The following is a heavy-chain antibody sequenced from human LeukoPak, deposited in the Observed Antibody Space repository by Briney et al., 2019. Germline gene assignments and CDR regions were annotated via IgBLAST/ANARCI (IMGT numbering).Heavy chain of an antibody. CDR1: GYSISSGYY. CDR2: IYHSGST. CDR3: ARHRQDMVRGVIIDY. D-gene: IGHD3-10*01. Sequence: PSETLSLTCTVSGYSISSGYYWGWIRQPPGKGLEWIGSIYHSGSTYYNPSLKSRVTISVDTSKNQFSLKLSSVTAADTAVYYCARHRQDMVRGVIIDYWGQGTLVTVSS. J-gene: IGHJ4*02. V-gene: IGHV4-38-2*02.